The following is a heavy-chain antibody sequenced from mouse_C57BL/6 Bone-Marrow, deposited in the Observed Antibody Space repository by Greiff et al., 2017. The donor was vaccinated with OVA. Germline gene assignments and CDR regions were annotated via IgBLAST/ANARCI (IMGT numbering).Heavy chain of an antibody. CDR3: AREGWLPYAMDY. CDR1: GYTFTSYW. J-gene: IGHJ4*01. Sequence: QVQLQQPGAELVMPGASVKLSCKASGYTFTSYWMHWVKQRPGQGLEWIGEIDPADSYTNYTQKFKGKSTLTVDKSSSTVYMQLSSLPSEDSAVYYCAREGWLPYAMDYWGKGTSVTVSS. D-gene: IGHD2-3*01. V-gene: IGHV1-69*01. CDR2: IDPADSYT.